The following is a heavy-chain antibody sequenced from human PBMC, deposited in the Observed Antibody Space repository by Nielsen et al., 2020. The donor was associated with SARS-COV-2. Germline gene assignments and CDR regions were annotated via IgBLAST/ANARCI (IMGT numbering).Heavy chain of an antibody. D-gene: IGHD3-3*01. CDR1: GGSISSSSYY. J-gene: IGHJ4*02. V-gene: IGHV4-39*01. CDR3: ARLSLWGVVNRDY. Sequence: SETLSLTCTVSGGSISSSSYYWGWIRQPPGKGLEWIGSIYYSGSTYYNPSLKSRVTISVDTSKNQFSLKLSSVTAADTAVYYCARLSLWGVVNRDYWGQGTLVTVSS. CDR2: IYYSGST.